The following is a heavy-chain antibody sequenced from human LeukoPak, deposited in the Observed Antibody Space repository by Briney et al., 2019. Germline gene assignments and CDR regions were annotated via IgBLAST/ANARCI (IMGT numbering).Heavy chain of an antibody. J-gene: IGHJ5*02. CDR3: ARAQPPFDP. CDR2: INPSGGST. Sequence: PGGSLRLSCAASGFTFSDYYMNWVRQAPGKGLEWMGIINPSGGSTSYAQKFQGRVTMTRDTSTSTVYMELSSLRSEDTVVYYCARAQPPFDPWGQGTLVTVSS. D-gene: IGHD2-2*01. V-gene: IGHV1-46*01. CDR1: GFTFSDYY.